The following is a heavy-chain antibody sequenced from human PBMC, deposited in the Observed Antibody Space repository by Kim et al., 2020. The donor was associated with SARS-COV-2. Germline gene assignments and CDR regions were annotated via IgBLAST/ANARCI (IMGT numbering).Heavy chain of an antibody. J-gene: IGHJ4*02. CDR3: ARGPNYSPFDY. Sequence: PGSVRGRFTISRETDKNSLYLQMNSLRAEDTAVYYCARGPNYSPFDYWGQGTLVTVSS. D-gene: IGHD4-4*01. V-gene: IGHV3-48*03.